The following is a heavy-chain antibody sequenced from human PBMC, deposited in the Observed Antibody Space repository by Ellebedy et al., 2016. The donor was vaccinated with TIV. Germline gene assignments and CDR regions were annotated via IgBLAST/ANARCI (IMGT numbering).Heavy chain of an antibody. Sequence: GGSLRLXCAASGFTFSNFWMSWVRQAPGKGLEWVANIKEDGGEKYYVDSVKGRFTISRDNTKNSLYLQMNSLRAEDTAVYFCAGRHFDLWGRGTLVTVPS. V-gene: IGHV3-7*01. CDR2: IKEDGGEK. CDR3: AGRHFDL. CDR1: GFTFSNFW. J-gene: IGHJ2*01.